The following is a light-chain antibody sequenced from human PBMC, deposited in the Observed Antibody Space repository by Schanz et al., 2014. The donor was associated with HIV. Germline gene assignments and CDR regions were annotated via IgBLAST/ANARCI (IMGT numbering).Light chain of an antibody. CDR2: GAS. CDR3: QQFGSSPFT. Sequence: EMVMTQSPATLSVSPGEEATLSCRASQSVSSKLAWYQQKPGQAPRLLIYGASTRATGIPARFSGSGSGTAFTLTISGLQSEDFAVYHCQQFGSSPFTFGQGARLEIK. V-gene: IGKV3-15*01. CDR1: QSVSSK. J-gene: IGKJ2*01.